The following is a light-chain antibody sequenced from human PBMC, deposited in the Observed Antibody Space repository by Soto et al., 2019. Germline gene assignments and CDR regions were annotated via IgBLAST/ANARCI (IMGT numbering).Light chain of an antibody. CDR2: GNS. Sequence: PSVSGAPGQGVTISCTGSSSNIGAGYDVHWYQQLPGTAPKLLIYGNSNRPSGVPDRFSGSKSGTSASLAITGLQAEDEADYYCQSYDSSLSGSSYVFGTGTKVTVL. V-gene: IGLV1-40*01. CDR3: QSYDSSLSGSSYV. J-gene: IGLJ1*01. CDR1: SSNIGAGYD.